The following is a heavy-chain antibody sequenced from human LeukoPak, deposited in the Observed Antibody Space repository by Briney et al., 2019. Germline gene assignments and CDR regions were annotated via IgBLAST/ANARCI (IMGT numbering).Heavy chain of an antibody. CDR1: GGSISSYY. D-gene: IGHD6-19*01. V-gene: IGHV4-4*09. CDR3: ARHTQWLAYFDY. J-gene: IGHJ4*02. Sequence: PSETLSLTCTVSGGSISSYYWSWIRQPPGKGLEWIGYIYTSGSTNYNPSLKSRVIISVDTSKNQFSLKLSSVTAADTAVYYCARHTQWLAYFDYWGQGTLVTVSS. CDR2: IYTSGST.